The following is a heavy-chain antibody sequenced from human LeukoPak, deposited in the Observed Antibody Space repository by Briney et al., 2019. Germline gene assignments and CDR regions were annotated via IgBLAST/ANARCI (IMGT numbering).Heavy chain of an antibody. Sequence: SETLSLTCTVSGGSISSGGYYWSWIRQHPGTGLEWIGYIYYSGSTYYNPSLKSRVTISVDTSKNQFSLKLSSVTAADTAVYYCARGCSSRWHTTEFDYWGQGTLVTVSS. D-gene: IGHD6-13*01. CDR1: GGSISSGGYY. CDR3: ARGCSSRWHTTEFDY. J-gene: IGHJ4*02. V-gene: IGHV4-31*03. CDR2: IYYSGST.